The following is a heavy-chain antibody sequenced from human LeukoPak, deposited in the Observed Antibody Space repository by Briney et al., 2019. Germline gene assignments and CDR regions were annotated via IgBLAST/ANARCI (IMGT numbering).Heavy chain of an antibody. J-gene: IGHJ4*02. CDR2: IIPILGIA. V-gene: IGHV1-69*02. CDR1: GGTFSSYT. Sequence: ASVKVSCKASGGTFSSYTISWVRQAPGQGLEWMGRIIPILGIANYAQKFQGRVTITADKSTSTAYMELGSLRSEDTAVYYCARGLTIFGVPFDYWGQGTLVTVSS. CDR3: ARGLTIFGVPFDY. D-gene: IGHD3-3*01.